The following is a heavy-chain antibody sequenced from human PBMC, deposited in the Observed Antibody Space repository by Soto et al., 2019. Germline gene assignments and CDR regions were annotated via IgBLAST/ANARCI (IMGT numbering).Heavy chain of an antibody. V-gene: IGHV1-2*04. D-gene: IGHD5-12*01. J-gene: IGHJ6*03. Sequence: QVQLVQSGAEVRKPGASVTVSCRSSGDSFNDYYIHWVRQAPGQGFEWMGWINPNGGVTKYAQKFQGWVSITRNTSIRTVYMQLSRLRSDDTAVYYGARESGGATATLDYYYFYMDVWGTGTTVTVSS. CDR1: GDSFNDYY. CDR3: ARESGGATATLDYYYFYMDV. CDR2: INPNGGVT.